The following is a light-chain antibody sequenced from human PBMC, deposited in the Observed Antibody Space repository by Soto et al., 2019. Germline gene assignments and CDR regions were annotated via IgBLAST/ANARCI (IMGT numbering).Light chain of an antibody. J-gene: IGKJ1*01. CDR1: HSISKW. Sequence: DIHMTQSPSTLSASVVDIGTTSFLASHSISKWLAWYQQKPGKAPKLLIYAASSLQSGVPSRFSGSGSGTDFTLTISSLQPEDFATYYCQQSYSTPRTFGQGTKVDIK. CDR3: QQSYSTPRT. V-gene: IGKV1-39*01. CDR2: AAS.